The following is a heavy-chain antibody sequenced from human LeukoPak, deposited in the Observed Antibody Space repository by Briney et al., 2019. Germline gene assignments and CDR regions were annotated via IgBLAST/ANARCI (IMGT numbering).Heavy chain of an antibody. CDR2: IYTSGST. CDR1: GGSISSYF. Sequence: SETLSLNCTVSGGSISSYFWSLIRQPPGKGLEWIGYIYTSGSTNYNPPLKSRVTISVDPSKNQFSLKLSSVTAADTAVYYCARQGDFWSGYYVFDYWGQGTLVTVSS. CDR3: ARQGDFWSGYYVFDY. V-gene: IGHV4-4*09. J-gene: IGHJ4*02. D-gene: IGHD3-3*01.